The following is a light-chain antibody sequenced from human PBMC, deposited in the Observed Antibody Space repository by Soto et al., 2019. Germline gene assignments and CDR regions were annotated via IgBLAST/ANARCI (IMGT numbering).Light chain of an antibody. V-gene: IGKV3-15*01. CDR1: QSVSSN. J-gene: IGKJ5*01. CDR3: QQYHNWPIT. Sequence: EIVMTQSPATLSGSPGERATLSWRASQSVSSNLAWHQQKPGQAPRILMYDASTRATGISARFSGSGSGTEFTLTISSLQSEDFAVYYCQQYHNWPITFGQGTRLEIK. CDR2: DAS.